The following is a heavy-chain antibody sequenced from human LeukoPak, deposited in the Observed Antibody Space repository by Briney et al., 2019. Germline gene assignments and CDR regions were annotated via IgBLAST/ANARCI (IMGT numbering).Heavy chain of an antibody. D-gene: IGHD5-24*01. Sequence: GGSLRLSCAASGFTFSSYGMHWVRQAPGKGLEWVAVISYDGSNKYYADSVKGRSTISRDNSKNTLYLQMNSLRAEDTAVYYCAKDRGDGYKDYMDVWGKGTTVTVSS. J-gene: IGHJ6*03. CDR1: GFTFSSYG. CDR2: ISYDGSNK. CDR3: AKDRGDGYKDYMDV. V-gene: IGHV3-30*18.